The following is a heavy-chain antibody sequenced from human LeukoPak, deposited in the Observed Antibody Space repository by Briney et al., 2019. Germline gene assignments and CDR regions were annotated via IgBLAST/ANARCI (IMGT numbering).Heavy chain of an antibody. CDR3: ARVKSSGSFYYYYYYMDV. J-gene: IGHJ6*03. CDR2: IIPIFGTA. V-gene: IGHV1-69*06. CDR1: GGTFSSYA. D-gene: IGHD1-26*01. Sequence: SVKVSCKASGGTFSSYAISWVRQAPGQGLEWMGGIIPIFGTANYAQKFQGRVTITADKSPSTDYMALSSLRSGGTAVYYRARVKSSGSFYYYYYYMDVWGKGTTVTVSS.